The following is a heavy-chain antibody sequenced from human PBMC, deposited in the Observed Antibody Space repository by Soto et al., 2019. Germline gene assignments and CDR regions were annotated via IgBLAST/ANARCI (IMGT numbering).Heavy chain of an antibody. J-gene: IGHJ4*02. CDR2: IYYSGSN. D-gene: IGHD2-2*01. CDR1: GGSISSGGYY. Sequence: QVQLQESGPGLVKPSQTLSLTCTVSGGSISSGGYYWSWIRQHPGKVLEWFGCIYYSGSNYYNPSLKSRVTISVDTSKNQFSLKLSSVTAADTAVYYCAREAVVVPAATSSFDYWGQGTLVTVSS. CDR3: AREAVVVPAATSSFDY. V-gene: IGHV4-31*03.